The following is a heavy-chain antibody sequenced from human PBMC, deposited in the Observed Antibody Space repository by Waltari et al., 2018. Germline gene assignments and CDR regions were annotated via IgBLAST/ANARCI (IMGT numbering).Heavy chain of an antibody. CDR1: GGSISSGSYY. Sequence: QVQLQESGPGLVKPSQTLSLTCTVSGGSISSGSYYWSWIRQPAGKGLEWIGRIYTSGSTNYNPSLKSRVTRSVDTSKNQFSLKLSSVTAADTAVYYCARDRYCSSTSCHPNYYYYGMDVWGQGTTVTVSS. CDR2: IYTSGST. D-gene: IGHD2-2*01. J-gene: IGHJ6*02. CDR3: ARDRYCSSTSCHPNYYYYGMDV. V-gene: IGHV4-61*02.